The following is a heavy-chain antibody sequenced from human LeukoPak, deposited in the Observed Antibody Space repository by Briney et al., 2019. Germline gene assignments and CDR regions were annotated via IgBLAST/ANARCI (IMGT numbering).Heavy chain of an antibody. Sequence: GGSLRLSCTTSGLTFSTSGFNWVRQAPGKGLKWVASIGPTGFDRYHADSIKGRFTISRDNAKNSLYLQMNSLRAEDTAVYYCARDYYDSSGYYCFDYWGQGTLVTVSS. CDR2: IGPTGFDR. CDR3: ARDYYDSSGYYCFDY. V-gene: IGHV3-21*01. D-gene: IGHD3-22*01. J-gene: IGHJ4*02. CDR1: GLTFSTSG.